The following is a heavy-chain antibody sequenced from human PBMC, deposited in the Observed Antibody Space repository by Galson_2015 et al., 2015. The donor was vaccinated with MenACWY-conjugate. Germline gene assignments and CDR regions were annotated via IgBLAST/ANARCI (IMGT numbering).Heavy chain of an antibody. Sequence: SLRLSCAASGFTFSSYGMHWVRQAPGKGLEWVAVISYDGSNKYYADSVKGRFTISRDNSKNTLYLQMNSLRAEDTAVYYCAKDSIAENYYYYMDVWGKGTTVTVSS. J-gene: IGHJ6*03. CDR3: AKDSIAENYYYYMDV. D-gene: IGHD6-6*01. CDR1: GFTFSSYG. V-gene: IGHV3-30*18. CDR2: ISYDGSNK.